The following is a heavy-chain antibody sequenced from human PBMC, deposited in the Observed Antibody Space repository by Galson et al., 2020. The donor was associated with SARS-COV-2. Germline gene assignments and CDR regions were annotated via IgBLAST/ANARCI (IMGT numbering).Heavy chain of an antibody. V-gene: IGHV4-59*12. J-gene: IGHJ4*02. Sequence: ASETLSLTCTVSGGSISSYYWSWIRQPPGKGLEWIGYIYYSGSTNYNPSLKSRVTISVDTSKNQFSLKLSSVTAADTAVYYCARGVRIAVAGVAYFDYWGQGTLVTVSS. D-gene: IGHD6-19*01. CDR3: ARGVRIAVAGVAYFDY. CDR2: IYYSGST. CDR1: GGSISSYY.